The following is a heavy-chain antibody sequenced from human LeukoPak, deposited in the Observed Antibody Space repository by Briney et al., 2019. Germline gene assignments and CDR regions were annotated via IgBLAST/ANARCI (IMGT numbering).Heavy chain of an antibody. CDR2: TYYRSKWYN. CDR1: GDSVSSNRAA. J-gene: IGHJ3*02. V-gene: IGHV6-1*01. CDR3: VRLWISHAFDI. Sequence: SQTLSLTCAISGDSVSSNRAAWNWKRQSPSRGLEWLGRTYYRSKWYNDYALSMKSRITINPDTSKNQFSLQLNSVSPEDTAVYYCVRLWISHAFDIWGQGTMVTVSS. D-gene: IGHD5-12*01.